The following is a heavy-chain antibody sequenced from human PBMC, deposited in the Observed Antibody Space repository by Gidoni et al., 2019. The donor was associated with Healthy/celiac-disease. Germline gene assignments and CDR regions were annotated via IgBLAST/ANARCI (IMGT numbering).Heavy chain of an antibody. CDR3: ASLATMVRGVGRTPNLSFDP. CDR2: INHSGST. V-gene: IGHV4-34*01. CDR1: GGSFSGYY. D-gene: IGHD3-10*01. Sequence: QVQLQQWGAGLLKPSETLSLTCAVYGGSFSGYYWSWLRQPPGKGLEWIGEINHSGSTNYNPSLKSRVTISVDTSKNQFSLKLSSVTAADTAVYYCASLATMVRGVGRTPNLSFDPWGQGTLVTVSS. J-gene: IGHJ5*02.